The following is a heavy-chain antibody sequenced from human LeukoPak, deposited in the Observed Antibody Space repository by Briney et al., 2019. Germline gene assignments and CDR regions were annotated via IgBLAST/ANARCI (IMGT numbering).Heavy chain of an antibody. D-gene: IGHD3-3*01. CDR3: ARDRDFKTRVFDY. CDR2: INPNSGGT. Sequence: ASVKVSCKASGYTFTGYYMHWVRQAPGQGLEWMGWINPNSGGTNYAQKFQGRVTITADKSTSTAYMELSSLRSEDTAVYYCARDRDFKTRVFDYWGQGTLVTVSS. J-gene: IGHJ4*02. V-gene: IGHV1-2*02. CDR1: GYTFTGYY.